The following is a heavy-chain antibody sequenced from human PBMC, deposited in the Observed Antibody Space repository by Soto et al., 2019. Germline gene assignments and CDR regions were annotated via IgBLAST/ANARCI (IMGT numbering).Heavy chain of an antibody. D-gene: IGHD3-3*01. CDR3: ARGENDFWSGYPYYYGMDV. CDR1: GGTFSSYA. J-gene: IGHJ6*02. Sequence: SVKVSCKASGGTFSSYAISWVRQAPGQGLEWMGGIIPIFGTANYAQKFQGRVTITADESTSTAYMELSSLRSEDTAVYYCARGENDFWSGYPYYYGMDVWGQGTTVTVSS. V-gene: IGHV1-69*13. CDR2: IIPIFGTA.